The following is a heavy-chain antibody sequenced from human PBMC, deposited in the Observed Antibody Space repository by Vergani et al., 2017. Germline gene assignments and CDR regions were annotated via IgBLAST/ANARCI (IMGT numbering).Heavy chain of an antibody. J-gene: IGHJ6*02. CDR1: GGTFSSYA. Sequence: QVQLVQSGAEVKKPGSSVKVSCKASGGTFSSYAISWVRQAPGQGLEWMGGIIPIFGTANYAQKFQGRVTITADESTSTAYMELSSLRSEDTAVYYCARRFGESTPFYYYYGMDVWGQGTTVTVSS. V-gene: IGHV1-69*01. CDR3: ARRFGESTPFYYYYGMDV. D-gene: IGHD3-10*01. CDR2: IIPIFGTA.